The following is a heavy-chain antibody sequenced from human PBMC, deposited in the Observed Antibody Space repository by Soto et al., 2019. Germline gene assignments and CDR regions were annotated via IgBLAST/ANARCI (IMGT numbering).Heavy chain of an antibody. D-gene: IGHD3-3*01. CDR3: ARGMVEWISFGSNYYYYGMDV. Sequence: GASVKVSCKASGGTFSSYAIGWVRQAPGQGLEWMGGIIPIFGTANYAQKFQGRVTITADKSTSTAYMELSSLRSEDTAVYYCARGMVEWISFGSNYYYYGMDVWGQGTTVTVSS. V-gene: IGHV1-69*06. CDR1: GGTFSSYA. J-gene: IGHJ6*02. CDR2: IIPIFGTA.